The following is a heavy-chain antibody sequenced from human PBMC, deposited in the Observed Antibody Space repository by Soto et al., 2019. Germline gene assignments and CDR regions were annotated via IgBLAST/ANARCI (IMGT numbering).Heavy chain of an antibody. Sequence: GESLKISCKGSGYSFTSYWIGWVRQMPGKGLEWMGIIYPGDSDTRYSPSFQGQVTISADKSISTAYLQWSSLKASDTAMYYCASTIFGVVIEGGDAFDIWGQGTMVTVSS. CDR3: ASTIFGVVIEGGDAFDI. D-gene: IGHD3-3*01. CDR2: IYPGDSDT. CDR1: GYSFTSYW. V-gene: IGHV5-51*01. J-gene: IGHJ3*02.